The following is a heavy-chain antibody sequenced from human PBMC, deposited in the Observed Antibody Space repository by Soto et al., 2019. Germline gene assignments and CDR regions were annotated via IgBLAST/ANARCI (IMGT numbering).Heavy chain of an antibody. CDR3: ARQLSHICDS. Sequence: GESLKISCQGSGYTFTTYWVGWVRQRPGKGLEWMGIIKPGTSDIRYSPSCRGHVTISADEAVSTAYLQWSSLKASDTAMYYCARQLSHICDSWGQGTLVTVSS. CDR1: GYTFTTYW. J-gene: IGHJ4*02. V-gene: IGHV5-51*01. D-gene: IGHD3-3*02. CDR2: IKPGTSDI.